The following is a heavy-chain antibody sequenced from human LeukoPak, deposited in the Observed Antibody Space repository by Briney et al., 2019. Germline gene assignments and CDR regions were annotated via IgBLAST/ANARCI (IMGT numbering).Heavy chain of an antibody. CDR1: GFTFSSYG. Sequence: GGSLRLSCAASGFTFSSYGMHWVRQAPGKGLEWVAFIRYDGSNKYYADSVKGRFTISRDNSKNTLYLQMNSLRAEDTAVYYCAKDGPPDSRGYYFLNYWGQGTLVTVSS. CDR2: IRYDGSNK. J-gene: IGHJ4*02. V-gene: IGHV3-30*02. D-gene: IGHD3-22*01. CDR3: AKDGPPDSRGYYFLNY.